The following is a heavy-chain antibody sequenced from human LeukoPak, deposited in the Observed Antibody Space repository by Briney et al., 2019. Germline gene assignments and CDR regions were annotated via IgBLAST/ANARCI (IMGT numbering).Heavy chain of an antibody. D-gene: IGHD3-3*01. Sequence: PSGTLSLTCTVSGGSISSGGYYWCCLRPHPGEGVGWLGYIYYSGSTYYNPSLKSRVTISVDTSKNQSSLKLSSVTAADTAVYYCARDSQLYDFWSGYFGGQYYYYMDVWGKGTTVTVSS. CDR2: IYYSGST. V-gene: IGHV4-31*03. J-gene: IGHJ6*03. CDR3: ARDSQLYDFWSGYFGGQYYYYMDV. CDR1: GGSISSGGYY.